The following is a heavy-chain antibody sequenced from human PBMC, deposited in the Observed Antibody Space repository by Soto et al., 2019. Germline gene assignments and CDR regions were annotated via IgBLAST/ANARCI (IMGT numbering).Heavy chain of an antibody. D-gene: IGHD6-13*01. CDR2: INPNGGST. CDR1: GYTFTNYY. CDR3: ARGLAAGDY. V-gene: IGHV1-46*01. Sequence: QVQLVQSGAEVKNPGASVKVSCKASGYTFTNYYIHWVRQAPGQGLEWMAIINPNGGSTNYAQKFPGRVTLAMDTFPSTAYMELSSLRSEDTAIYYCARGLAAGDYWGQGTLVTVSS. J-gene: IGHJ4*02.